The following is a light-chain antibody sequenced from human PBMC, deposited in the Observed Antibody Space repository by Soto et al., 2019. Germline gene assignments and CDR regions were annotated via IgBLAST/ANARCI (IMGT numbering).Light chain of an antibody. J-gene: IGKJ1*01. CDR2: DAS. CDR3: QHYNNWPPWT. CDR1: QSVSNN. Sequence: ILMTQSPATLSVSPGERATLSCRASQSVSNNLAWYQQKPGQAPRLLIYDASTRATGIPVRYSGSGSGTEFTLTISGLQSEDFAVYYCQHYNNWPPWTFGQGTKVEIK. V-gene: IGKV3-15*01.